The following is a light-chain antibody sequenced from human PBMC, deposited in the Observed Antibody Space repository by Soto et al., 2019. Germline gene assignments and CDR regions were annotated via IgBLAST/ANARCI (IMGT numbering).Light chain of an antibody. CDR3: NSYGGNTNVV. CDR1: SSDVGGYDF. CDR2: EVS. V-gene: IGLV2-8*01. J-gene: IGLJ2*01. Sequence: QSVLTQPPSASGSPGQSVTISCTGTSSDVGGYDFVSWYQQHPGKAPKILIYEVSKRASGVPDRFSGSKSGNTASLTVSGLQRDDEADYYCNSYGGNTNVVFGGGTKRTVL.